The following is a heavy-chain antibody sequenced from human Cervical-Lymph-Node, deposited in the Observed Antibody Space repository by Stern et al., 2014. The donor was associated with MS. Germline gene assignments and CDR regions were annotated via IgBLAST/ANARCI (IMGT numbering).Heavy chain of an antibody. CDR3: ARASERSGYYPDYFQY. J-gene: IGHJ1*01. CDR1: GGTFSNYA. Sequence: VQLVESGPEVKKPGSSVKVSCKASGGTFSNYAISWVRQAPGQGLEWMGGLTIIFDTANYAQKFQGRVTISADESTSTAYMELSSLRSEDTAVYYCARASERSGYYPDYFQYWGQGTPVTVSS. CDR2: LTIIFDTA. D-gene: IGHD3-22*01. V-gene: IGHV1-69*01.